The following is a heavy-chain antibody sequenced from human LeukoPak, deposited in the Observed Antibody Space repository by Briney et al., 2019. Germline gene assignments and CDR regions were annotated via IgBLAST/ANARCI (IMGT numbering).Heavy chain of an antibody. Sequence: GGSLRLSCAASGFTFSSYSMNWVRQAPGKGLEWVSSISSSSYIYYADSVKGRFTISRDNAKNSLYLQMNSLRAEDTAVYYCAKESPVAAGALDYWGQGTLVTVSS. V-gene: IGHV3-21*04. CDR3: AKESPVAAGALDY. J-gene: IGHJ4*02. D-gene: IGHD6-13*01. CDR1: GFTFSSYS. CDR2: ISSSSYI.